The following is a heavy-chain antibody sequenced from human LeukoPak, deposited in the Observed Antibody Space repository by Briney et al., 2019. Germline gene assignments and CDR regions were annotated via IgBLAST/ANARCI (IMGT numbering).Heavy chain of an antibody. J-gene: IGHJ4*02. V-gene: IGHV3-53*01. Sequence: PGGSLRLSCAASGFTVSSNYMSWVRQAPGKGLDWVSVIFSGGSTYYADSVKGRFTISRDNSKNTLYLQMNSLRAEDTAVYYCARDHGDYGSDYWGQGTLVTVSS. CDR1: GFTVSSNY. CDR3: ARDHGDYGSDY. CDR2: IFSGGST. D-gene: IGHD4-17*01.